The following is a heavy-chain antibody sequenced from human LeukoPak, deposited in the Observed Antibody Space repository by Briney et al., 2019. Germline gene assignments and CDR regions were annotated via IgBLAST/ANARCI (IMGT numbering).Heavy chain of an antibody. Sequence: PSETLSLTCTVSGGSISSSSYYWGCIRQPPGKGLECIGSIYYSGSTYYNPSLKSRVTISVDTSKNQFSLKLSSVTAADTAVYYCARLGHDDSSGYYFFDYWGQGTLVTVSS. CDR2: IYYSGST. J-gene: IGHJ4*02. CDR3: ARLGHDDSSGYYFFDY. D-gene: IGHD3-22*01. V-gene: IGHV4-39*01. CDR1: GGSISSSSYY.